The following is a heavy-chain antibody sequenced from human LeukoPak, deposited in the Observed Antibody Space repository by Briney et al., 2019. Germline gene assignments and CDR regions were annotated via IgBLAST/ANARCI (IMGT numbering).Heavy chain of an antibody. Sequence: PSETLSLTCTVSGGSISSSSYYWGWIRQPPGKGLEWIGSIYYSGSTYYNPSLKSRVTISVDTSKNQFSLKLSSVTAADTAVYYCARHTATYGSGSPTPSNWFDPWGQGTLVTVSS. J-gene: IGHJ5*02. CDR3: ARHTATYGSGSPTPSNWFDP. D-gene: IGHD3-10*01. CDR1: GGSISSSSYY. V-gene: IGHV4-39*01. CDR2: IYYSGST.